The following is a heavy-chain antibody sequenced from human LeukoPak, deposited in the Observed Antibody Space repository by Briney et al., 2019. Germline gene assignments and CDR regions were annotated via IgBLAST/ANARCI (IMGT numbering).Heavy chain of an antibody. CDR2: ISGSGGST. V-gene: IGHV3-23*01. CDR3: ARDRGYCTNGVCYLFDY. Sequence: GGSLRLSCAASGFTFSSYAMSWVRQAPGKGLEWVSAISGSGGSTYYADSVKGRFTISRDNSKNTLYLQMNSLRAEDTAVYYCARDRGYCTNGVCYLFDYWGQGTLVTVSS. J-gene: IGHJ4*02. CDR1: GFTFSSYA. D-gene: IGHD2-8*01.